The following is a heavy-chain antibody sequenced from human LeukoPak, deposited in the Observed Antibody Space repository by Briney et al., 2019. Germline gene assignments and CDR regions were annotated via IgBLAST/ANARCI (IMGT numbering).Heavy chain of an antibody. J-gene: IGHJ6*03. CDR1: GYTFTSYD. CDR2: ISAYNGNT. D-gene: IGHD3-3*01. Sequence: ASVTVSCKASGYTFTSYDINWVRQAPGQGLEWMGWISAYNGNTNYAQKLQGRVTMTTDTSTSTAYMELRSLRSDDTAVYYCARVRDFWSGYYLTYYYYMDVWGKGTTVTVSS. V-gene: IGHV1-18*01. CDR3: ARVRDFWSGYYLTYYYYMDV.